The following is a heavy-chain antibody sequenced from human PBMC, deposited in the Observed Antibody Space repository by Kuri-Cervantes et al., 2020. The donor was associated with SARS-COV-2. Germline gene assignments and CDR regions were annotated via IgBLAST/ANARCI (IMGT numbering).Heavy chain of an antibody. D-gene: IGHD3-10*01. V-gene: IGHV5-10-1*01. Sequence: GESLKISCKGSGYSFTNYWIVWVRQMPGKGLEWMGRIDPSDSYTNYSPSFQGHVIISADSSIDTVYLQWGSLRASDTAMYYCARRETYYYGSGSYYESYYGLDVWGQGTTVTVSS. CDR3: ARRETYYYGSGSYYESYYGLDV. CDR1: GYSFTNYW. J-gene: IGHJ6*02. CDR2: IDPSDSYT.